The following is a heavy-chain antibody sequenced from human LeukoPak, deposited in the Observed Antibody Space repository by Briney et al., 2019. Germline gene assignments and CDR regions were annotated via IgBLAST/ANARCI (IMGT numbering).Heavy chain of an antibody. CDR1: GFTFSSYI. CDR2: TSSSSSYI. D-gene: IGHD6-13*01. CDR3: ARELIPAAGIDY. Sequence: GGSLRLSCAASGFTFSSYIMNWVRQAPGKGLEWVSSTSSSSSYIYYADSVKGRFTISRDNAKNSLYLQMNSLRAEDTAVYYCARELIPAAGIDYWGQGTLVTVSS. J-gene: IGHJ4*02. V-gene: IGHV3-21*01.